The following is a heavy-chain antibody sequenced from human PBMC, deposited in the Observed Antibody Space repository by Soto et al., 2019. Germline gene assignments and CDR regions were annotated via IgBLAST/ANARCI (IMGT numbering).Heavy chain of an antibody. Sequence: EVQLLESGGGLVQPGGSLRLSCAASGFTFSSYAMSWVRQAPGKGLEWVSVISGSGNSPHYADSVKGRFTISRDNSKNTLSLQMNSLSAEDTAVYYCAKELVAVAATGCHYWGQGTLVTVSS. J-gene: IGHJ4*02. CDR3: AKELVAVAATGCHY. D-gene: IGHD6-19*01. CDR2: ISGSGNSP. V-gene: IGHV3-23*01. CDR1: GFTFSSYA.